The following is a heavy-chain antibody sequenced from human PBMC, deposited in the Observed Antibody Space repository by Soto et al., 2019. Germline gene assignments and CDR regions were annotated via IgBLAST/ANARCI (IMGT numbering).Heavy chain of an antibody. CDR1: GGTFSSYA. D-gene: IGHD2-2*01. CDR3: ARSQGSSTSLEIYYYYYYGMDV. J-gene: IGHJ6*02. V-gene: IGHV1-69*06. CDR2: IIPISGTA. Sequence: QVQLVQCGAEVKKPGSSVKVSCKASGGTFSSYAISWVRQAPGQGLEWMGGIIPISGTANYAQKFQGRVTITADNSTSRAYMELSTLRSEDTAVYYCARSQGSSTSLEIYYYYYYGMDVWGQGTTVTVSS.